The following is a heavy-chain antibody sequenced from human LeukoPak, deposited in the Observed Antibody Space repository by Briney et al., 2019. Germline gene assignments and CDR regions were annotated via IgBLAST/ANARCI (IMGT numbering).Heavy chain of an antibody. CDR1: GFTFSDYY. CDR2: ISSSGSTK. J-gene: IGHJ6*03. Sequence: PGGSLRLSCAASGFTFSDYYMSWIRQAPGKGLEYVSLISSSGSTKYYADSVKGRFTISRDNAKNSLYLLMNSLRAEDTAVYYCARDPYSGNYGNTYYYYMDVWGKGTTVTISS. D-gene: IGHD1-26*01. V-gene: IGHV3-11*04. CDR3: ARDPYSGNYGNTYYYYMDV.